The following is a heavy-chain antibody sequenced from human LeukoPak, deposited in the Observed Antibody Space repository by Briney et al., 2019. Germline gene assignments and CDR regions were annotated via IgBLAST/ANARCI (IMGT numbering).Heavy chain of an antibody. CDR1: GFXSSDYY. J-gene: IGHJ4*02. CDR3: VRGGPYGDYDAY. Sequence: GGSLRLSCAVSGFXSSDYYISWIRQAPGKGLECVSYISSDSSYTNYADSVRGRFTISRDKAKNSLYLQMNILRAEDTAVYYCVRGGPYGDYDAYWGQGTLVTVSS. CDR2: ISSDSSYT. V-gene: IGHV3-11*06. D-gene: IGHD4-17*01.